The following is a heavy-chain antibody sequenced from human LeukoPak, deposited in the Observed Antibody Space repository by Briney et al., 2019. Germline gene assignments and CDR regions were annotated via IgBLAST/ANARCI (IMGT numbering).Heavy chain of an antibody. CDR1: GFTFSNYW. CDR2: INSDGINT. V-gene: IGHV3-74*01. J-gene: IGHJ5*02. CDR3: ARDLGQYYDTSDNWFDP. D-gene: IGHD3-22*01. Sequence: QAGGSLRLSCAASGFTFSNYWMHWVRHAPGKGLVWVSRINSDGINTSYADSVKGRFTISRDNAKNTLNLQMNSLRAEDTAVYYCARDLGQYYDTSDNWFDPWGQGTLVTVSS.